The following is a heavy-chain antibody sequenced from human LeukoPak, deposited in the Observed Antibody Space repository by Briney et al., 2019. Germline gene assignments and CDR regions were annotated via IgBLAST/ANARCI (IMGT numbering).Heavy chain of an antibody. J-gene: IGHJ6*03. V-gene: IGHV4-61*02. CDR1: GGSISSGSYY. CDR2: IYTSGST. Sequence: SETLSLTCTVSGGSISSGSYYWSWIRQPAGKGLEWIGRIYTSGSTNYNPSLKSRVTISVDTSKNQFSLKLSSVTAADTAVYYRARDYYDSSGYWSHSYYYMDVWGKGTTVTVSS. CDR3: ARDYYDSSGYWSHSYYYMDV. D-gene: IGHD3-22*01.